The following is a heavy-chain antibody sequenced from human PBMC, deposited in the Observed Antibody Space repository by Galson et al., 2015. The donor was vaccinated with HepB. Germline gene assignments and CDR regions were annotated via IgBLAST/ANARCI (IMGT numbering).Heavy chain of an antibody. V-gene: IGHV1-58*02. CDR1: GFTFTNSA. Sequence: SVKVSCKASGFTFTNSAIQWVRQARGQRLEWIGWIIIGSGRTKYAQEFQERLSITRDMSTSTAYMELSNLRSEDTAVYYCATETSGGITMVRGSYGAFDIWGQGTMVTVSS. D-gene: IGHD3-10*01. J-gene: IGHJ3*02. CDR2: IIIGSGRT. CDR3: ATETSGGITMVRGSYGAFDI.